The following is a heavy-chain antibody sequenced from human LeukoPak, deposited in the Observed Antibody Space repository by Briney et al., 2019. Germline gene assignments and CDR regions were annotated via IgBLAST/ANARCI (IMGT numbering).Heavy chain of an antibody. CDR1: GDTFTDYY. D-gene: IGHD2-15*01. Sequence: EASVKVSCKASGDTFTDYYMHWVRQAPGQGLEWMGGIIPIFGTANYAQKFQGRVTITTDESTSTAYMELSSLRSEDTAVYYCARGKYCSGGSCYGPKWNYFDYWGQGTLVTVSS. V-gene: IGHV1-69*05. CDR3: ARGKYCSGGSCYGPKWNYFDY. J-gene: IGHJ4*02. CDR2: IIPIFGTA.